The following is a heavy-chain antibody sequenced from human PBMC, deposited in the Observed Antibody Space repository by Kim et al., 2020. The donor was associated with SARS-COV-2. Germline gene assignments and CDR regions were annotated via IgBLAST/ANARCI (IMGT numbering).Heavy chain of an antibody. J-gene: IGHJ5*02. V-gene: IGHV3-11*01. Sequence: GGSLRLSCAASGFTFSDNYMSWIRQAPGKGLEWVSYISSSGSTIYYADSVKGRFTISRDNAKNSLYLQMNSLRAEDTAVYYCARVWDFAMVRGGLDPWGQGTLVTVSS. CDR3: ARVWDFAMVRGGLDP. CDR2: ISSSGSTI. CDR1: GFTFSDNY. D-gene: IGHD3-10*01.